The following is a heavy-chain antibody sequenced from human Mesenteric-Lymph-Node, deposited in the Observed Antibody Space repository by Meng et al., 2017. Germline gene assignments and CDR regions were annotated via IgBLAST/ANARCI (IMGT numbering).Heavy chain of an antibody. J-gene: IGHJ4*02. CDR1: GFTFDDYA. V-gene: IGHV3-9*01. CDR3: ARGHVYGSGSYFLLSYYFDY. Sequence: SLKISCAASGFTFDDYAMHWVRQAPGKGLEWVSGISWNSGSIGYADSVKGRFTISRDNAKNSLYLQMNSLRAEDTAVYYCARGHVYGSGSYFLLSYYFDYWGQGTLVTVSS. D-gene: IGHD3-10*01. CDR2: ISWNSGSI.